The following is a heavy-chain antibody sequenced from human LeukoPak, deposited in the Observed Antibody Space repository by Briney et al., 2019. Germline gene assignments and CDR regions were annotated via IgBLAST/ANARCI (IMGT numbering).Heavy chain of an antibody. J-gene: IGHJ3*02. CDR3: ARDRDYGDYGAFDI. Sequence: SETLSLTCTVSGGSISSCYWSWLRQHPEKGLEWIGYIYYSGSTNYNPSLKSRVTISVDTSKNQFSLKLSSVTAADTAVYYCARDRDYGDYGAFDIWGQGTMVTVSS. CDR2: IYYSGST. D-gene: IGHD4-17*01. CDR1: GGSISSCY. V-gene: IGHV4-59*01.